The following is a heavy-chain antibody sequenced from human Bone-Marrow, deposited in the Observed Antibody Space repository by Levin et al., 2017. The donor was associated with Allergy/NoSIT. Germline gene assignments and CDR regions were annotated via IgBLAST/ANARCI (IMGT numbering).Heavy chain of an antibody. Sequence: GESLKISCAASGFPFSGSAMHWVRQASGKGLEWVGRIRNKVSNYATAYAASMKGRVTISREDLKNTAYLQMNSLKIEDTAVYYCLLDYNGMDVWGQGTTVTVSS. J-gene: IGHJ6*02. CDR2: IRNKVSNYAT. V-gene: IGHV3-73*01. CDR1: GFPFSGSA. CDR3: LLDYNGMDV.